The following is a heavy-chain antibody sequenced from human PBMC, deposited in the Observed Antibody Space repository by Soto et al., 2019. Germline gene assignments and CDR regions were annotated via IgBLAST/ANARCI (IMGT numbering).Heavy chain of an antibody. J-gene: IGHJ5*02. CDR3: ASTKIAFYHWFDP. CDR1: GGSISSSSYY. D-gene: IGHD3-3*02. V-gene: IGHV4-39*01. CDR2: IYYSGST. Sequence: PSETLSLTCTVSGGSISSSSYYWGWIRQPPGKGLEWIGSIYYSGSTYYNPSLKSRVTISVDTSKNQFSLKLSSVTAADTAVYYCASTKIAFYHWFDPWGQGTLVTVS.